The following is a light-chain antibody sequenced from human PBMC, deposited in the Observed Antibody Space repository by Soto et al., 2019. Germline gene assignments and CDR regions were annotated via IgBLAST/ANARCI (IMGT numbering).Light chain of an antibody. Sequence: DFQMTQSPASLSASVGDRVTITCRASQSISKYLNWYQQKPGKAPKLLIQAASTLQAGVPSRFSGSGSGTDFTLTISSLRPEDFATYYCQQTYFNPRTFGQGTKVDIK. CDR2: AAS. J-gene: IGKJ1*01. CDR1: QSISKY. V-gene: IGKV1-39*01. CDR3: QQTYFNPRT.